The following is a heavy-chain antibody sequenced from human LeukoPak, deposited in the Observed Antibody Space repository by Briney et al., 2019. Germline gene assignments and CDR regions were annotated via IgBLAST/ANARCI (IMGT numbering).Heavy chain of an antibody. CDR2: IRYDGSNK. CDR3: AKDPPSEERFLEWLPLY. V-gene: IGHV3-30*02. D-gene: IGHD3-3*01. CDR1: GFTFSSYG. J-gene: IGHJ4*02. Sequence: GGSLRLSCAASGFTFSSYGMHWVCQAPGKGLEWVAFIRYDGSNKYYADSVKGRFTISRDNSKNTLYLQMNSLRAEDTAVYYCAKDPPSEERFLEWLPLYWGQGTLVTVSS.